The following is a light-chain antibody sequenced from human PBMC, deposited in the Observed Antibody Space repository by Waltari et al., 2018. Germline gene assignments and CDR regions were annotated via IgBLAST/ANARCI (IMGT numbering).Light chain of an antibody. CDR2: GAS. CDR3: QHYLRLPVT. Sequence: EIVLTQSPGTLSLSVGERATVSCRASESVSRALVWYQQKPGQAPRLLIYGASTRATCIPDRFSGSGSGTDFSLTISRLEPDDFAVYYCQHYLRLPVTFGQGTTVEI. J-gene: IGKJ1*01. CDR1: ESVSRA. V-gene: IGKV3-20*01.